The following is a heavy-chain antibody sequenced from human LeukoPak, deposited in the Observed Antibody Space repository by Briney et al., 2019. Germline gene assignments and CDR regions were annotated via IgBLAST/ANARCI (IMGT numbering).Heavy chain of an antibody. V-gene: IGHV5-51*01. J-gene: IGHJ5*02. Sequence: GESLKISCKGSGYRFTSYWIAWVRQMPGKGLEWMGIIYPGDFDTRYSPSFQGRVTISADKSISTAYLQWSSLKASDTAIYYCARLIVGSSSTGWFDPWGQGTLVTVSS. CDR2: IYPGDFDT. CDR3: ARLIVGSSSTGWFDP. CDR1: GYRFTSYW. D-gene: IGHD6-6*01.